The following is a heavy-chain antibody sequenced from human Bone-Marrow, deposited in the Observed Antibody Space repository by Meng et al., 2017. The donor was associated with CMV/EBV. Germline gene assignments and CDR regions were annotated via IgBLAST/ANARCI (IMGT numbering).Heavy chain of an antibody. CDR2: INPSGGST. D-gene: IGHD2-2*01. V-gene: IGHV1-46*01. J-gene: IGHJ5*02. CDR1: GYTFTSYY. Sequence: ASVKVSCKASGYTFTSYYMHWVRQAPGQGLEWMGRINPSGGSTSYAKKFQGTVTMTMDTSTSTVDMELSSRGSDDTAVYYCAGDWCLEVVVPAVIGNGFDHWGQGTMVTVSS. CDR3: AGDWCLEVVVPAVIGNGFDH.